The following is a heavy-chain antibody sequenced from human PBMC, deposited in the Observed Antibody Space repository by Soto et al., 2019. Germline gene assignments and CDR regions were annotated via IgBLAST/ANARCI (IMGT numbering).Heavy chain of an antibody. V-gene: IGHV4-34*01. D-gene: IGHD6-13*01. CDR1: GGSFSGYY. Sequence: PSETLSLTCAVYGGSFSGYYWSWIRQPPGKGLEWIGEINHSGSTNYNPSLKSRVTISVDTSKNQFSLKLSSVTAADTAVSYCARGGDSSSWFNWFDPWGQGTLVTVSS. J-gene: IGHJ5*02. CDR3: ARGGDSSSWFNWFDP. CDR2: INHSGST.